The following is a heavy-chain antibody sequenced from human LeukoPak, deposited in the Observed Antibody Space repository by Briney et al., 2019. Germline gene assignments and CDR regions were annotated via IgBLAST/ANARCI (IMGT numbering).Heavy chain of an antibody. D-gene: IGHD6-6*01. CDR2: INVDGSTT. V-gene: IGHV3-74*01. Sequence: GGSLRLSCAASGFTFSISWMNWVRQAPGEGLVWVSRINVDGSTTVYADSVKGRFTISRDNAKNALYLQMNSLRAEDTAVYYCRHGNSSGDYWGQGTLVTVSS. CDR1: GFTFSISW. J-gene: IGHJ4*02. CDR3: RHGNSSGDY.